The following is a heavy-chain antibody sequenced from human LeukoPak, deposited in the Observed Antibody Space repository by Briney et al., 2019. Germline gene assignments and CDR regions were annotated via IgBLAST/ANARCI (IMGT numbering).Heavy chain of an antibody. J-gene: IGHJ4*02. V-gene: IGHV1-69*13. Sequence: SVTVSCKASVGTFSRYAISWVRQAPGQGLEWMGGIIPFYCTANYAQKLQGRVTIIADESTSTAYMELSSLRSEDTAVYYCARSPSYCSGGSCYSDHFDYWGQGTLVTVSS. CDR2: IIPFYCTA. CDR1: VGTFSRYA. CDR3: ARSPSYCSGGSCYSDHFDY. D-gene: IGHD2-15*01.